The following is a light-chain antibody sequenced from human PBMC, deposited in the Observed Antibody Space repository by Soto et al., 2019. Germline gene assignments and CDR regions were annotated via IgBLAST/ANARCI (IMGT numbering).Light chain of an antibody. CDR1: QGISNY. CDR3: QQLNNFPPFT. Sequence: IQLTQSPSSLSASIGDRVTITCRASQGISNYLAWYQQKPGKAPKLLIYGAFTLQSGVPSRFNGSGSGTDFTLTISSLQPEDLATYYCQQLNNFPPFTFGPGTQVDLK. CDR2: GAF. V-gene: IGKV1-9*01. J-gene: IGKJ3*01.